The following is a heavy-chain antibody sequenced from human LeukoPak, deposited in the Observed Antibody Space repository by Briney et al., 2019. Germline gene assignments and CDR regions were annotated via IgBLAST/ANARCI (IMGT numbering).Heavy chain of an antibody. Sequence: SVKASCKASGGTFSSYAISWVRQAPGQGLEWMGGIIPIFGTANYAQKFQGRVTITTDESTSTAYMELSSLRSEDTAVYYCARQVGAAFDPWGQGTLVTVSS. CDR3: ARQVGAAFDP. J-gene: IGHJ5*02. V-gene: IGHV1-69*05. CDR1: GGTFSSYA. CDR2: IIPIFGTA. D-gene: IGHD1-26*01.